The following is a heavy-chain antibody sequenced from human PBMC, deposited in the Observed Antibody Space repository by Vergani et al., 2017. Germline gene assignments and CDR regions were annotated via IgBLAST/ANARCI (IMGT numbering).Heavy chain of an antibody. CDR3: AKDMAYDFWSGFHH. D-gene: IGHD3-3*01. Sequence: EVQLLESGGGLVQPGGSLRLSCAASGFTFSSYAMSWVRQAPGKGLEWGSAISGSGGSTYYADSVKGRCTISRDNSKNTLYLQMNSLRAEDTAVYYCAKDMAYDFWSGFHHWGQGTLVTVSS. V-gene: IGHV3-23*01. CDR2: ISGSGGST. CDR1: GFTFSSYA. J-gene: IGHJ1*01.